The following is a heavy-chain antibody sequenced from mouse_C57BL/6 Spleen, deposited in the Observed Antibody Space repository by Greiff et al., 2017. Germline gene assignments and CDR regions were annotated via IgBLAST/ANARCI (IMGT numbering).Heavy chain of an antibody. Sequence: VQLQQPGAELVKPGASVKMSCKASGYTFTSYWITWVKQRPGQGLEWIGDIYPGSGSTNYNEKFKSKATLTVDTSSSTAYMQLSSLTSEDSAVXYCAIITTVDYYAMDYWGQGTSVTVSS. V-gene: IGHV1-55*01. CDR1: GYTFTSYW. CDR2: IYPGSGST. CDR3: AIITTVDYYAMDY. D-gene: IGHD1-1*01. J-gene: IGHJ4*01.